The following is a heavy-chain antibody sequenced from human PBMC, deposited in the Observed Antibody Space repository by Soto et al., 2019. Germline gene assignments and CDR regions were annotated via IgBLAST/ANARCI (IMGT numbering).Heavy chain of an antibody. Sequence: ASVKVSCKVSGYTLTELSMHWVRQAPGKGLEWMGGFDPEDGETIYAQKFQGRVTMTEDTSTDTAYVELSSLRSEDTAVYYCAKMGPVGGNSEYYYYGMDVWGQGTTVTVSS. CDR2: FDPEDGET. D-gene: IGHD2-21*02. V-gene: IGHV1-24*01. J-gene: IGHJ6*02. CDR3: AKMGPVGGNSEYYYYGMDV. CDR1: GYTLTELS.